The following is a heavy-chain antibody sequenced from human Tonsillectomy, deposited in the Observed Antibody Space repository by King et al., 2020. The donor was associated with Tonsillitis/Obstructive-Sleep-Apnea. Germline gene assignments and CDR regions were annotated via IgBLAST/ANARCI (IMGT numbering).Heavy chain of an antibody. CDR3: ARALKYGSSTGHDAFDI. D-gene: IGHD6-6*01. Sequence: VQLVESGAEVKKPGESLRISCKGSGYNFTSYWISWVRQMPGKDLEWMGRIDPSDSYTNYSPSFQGHVTISADKSISTASLQWSSLKASDTAMYYCARALKYGSSTGHDAFDIWGQGTMVTVSS. CDR2: IDPSDSYT. J-gene: IGHJ3*02. V-gene: IGHV5-10-1*01. CDR1: GYNFTSYW.